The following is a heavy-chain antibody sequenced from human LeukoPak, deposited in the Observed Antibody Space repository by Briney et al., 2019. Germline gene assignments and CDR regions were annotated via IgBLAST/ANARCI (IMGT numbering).Heavy chain of an antibody. Sequence: GGSLRLSCAASGFTFSSYGIHWVRQAPVKGLEWVAFIRYDGSDKYFADIVKGRFTISRDNSKNTVYLQMNSLRVEDTAIYYCARDPLTGGYGANWLDPWGQGTLVTVSS. V-gene: IGHV3-30*02. D-gene: IGHD1-26*01. J-gene: IGHJ5*02. CDR2: IRYDGSDK. CDR3: ARDPLTGGYGANWLDP. CDR1: GFTFSSYG.